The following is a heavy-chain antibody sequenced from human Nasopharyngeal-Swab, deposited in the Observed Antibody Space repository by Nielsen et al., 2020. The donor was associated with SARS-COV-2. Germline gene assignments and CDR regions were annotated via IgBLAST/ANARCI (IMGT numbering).Heavy chain of an antibody. D-gene: IGHD2-2*01. CDR3: TTDLPGYCSSTSCYGYFDY. Sequence: GGSLRLSCAASGFTFSNAWMSWVRQAPGTGLEWVGRIKSKTDGGTTDYAAPVKGRFTISRDDSKNTLYLQMNSLKTEDTAVYYCTTDLPGYCSSTSCYGYFDYWGQGTLVTVSS. J-gene: IGHJ4*02. V-gene: IGHV3-15*01. CDR2: IKSKTDGGTT. CDR1: GFTFSNAW.